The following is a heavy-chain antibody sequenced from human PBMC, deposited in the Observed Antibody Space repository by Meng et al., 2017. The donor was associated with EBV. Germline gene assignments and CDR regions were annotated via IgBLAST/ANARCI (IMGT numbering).Heavy chain of an antibody. CDR3: ASESGRGFTPDY. CDR2: LIPMSGAP. D-gene: IGHD3-10*01. Sequence: QVQVQQFGAEVKKPGSSGKVSCRTSGGTFRSDAVSWVRQAPGQGLEWMGGLIPMSGAPHYAQKFQDRVTIIADESTSTHSMELNNLRFEDTAMYYCASESGRGFTPDYWGQGTLVTGSS. V-gene: IGHV1-69*01. CDR1: GGTFRSDA. J-gene: IGHJ4*02.